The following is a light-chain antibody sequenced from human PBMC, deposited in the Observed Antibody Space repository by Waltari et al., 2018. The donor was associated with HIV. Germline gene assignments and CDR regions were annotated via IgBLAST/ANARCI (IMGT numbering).Light chain of an antibody. CDR3: QEYANLPPFS. Sequence: IQLTQSPSSLSVSVGDRVTLTCQASHDISTYLNWYQQKAGKAPKLRIFDGSNLETGAPSRFSGRGAGTDFTLTISSLQPGDVGTYYCQEYANLPPFSFGGGTKVDIK. CDR2: DGS. V-gene: IGKV1-33*01. CDR1: HDISTY. J-gene: IGKJ4*01.